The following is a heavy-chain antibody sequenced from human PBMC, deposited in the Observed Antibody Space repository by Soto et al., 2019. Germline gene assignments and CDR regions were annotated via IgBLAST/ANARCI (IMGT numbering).Heavy chain of an antibody. D-gene: IGHD4-4*01. CDR1: GYSFTSYW. V-gene: IGHV5-51*01. CDR2: IYPGDSDT. J-gene: IGHJ5*02. CDR3: ARTHSGYSNPYNWFDP. Sequence: ESLKISCKGSGYSFTSYWIGWVRQMPGKGLEWMGIIYPGDSDTRYSPSFQGQITISADKSISTAYLQWSSLKASDTAMYYCARTHSGYSNPYNWFDPWGQGTLVTVSS.